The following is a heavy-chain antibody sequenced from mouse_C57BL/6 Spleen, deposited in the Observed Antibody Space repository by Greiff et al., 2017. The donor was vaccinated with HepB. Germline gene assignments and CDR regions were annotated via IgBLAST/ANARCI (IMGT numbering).Heavy chain of an antibody. CDR3: ARGGDSNYYCGY. J-gene: IGHJ2*01. V-gene: IGHV1-55*01. Sequence: QVQLQQPGAELVKPGASVKMSCKASGYTFTSYWITWVKQRPGQGLEWIGDIYPGSGSTNYNEKFKSKATLTVDTSSSTAYMQLSSLTSEDSAVYYCARGGDSNYYCGYWGQGTTLTVSS. CDR1: GYTFTSYW. D-gene: IGHD2-5*01. CDR2: IYPGSGST.